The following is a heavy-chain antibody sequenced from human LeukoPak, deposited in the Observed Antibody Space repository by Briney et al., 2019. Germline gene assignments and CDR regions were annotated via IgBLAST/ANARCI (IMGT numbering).Heavy chain of an antibody. Sequence: GGSLRLSCVASGFTFSSYWMHWVRQDPRKGLVWVSRINGDGRNINYADSVRGRFTISRDNAKNTLYLQMNTLRVEDTAVYYCAREGHCSTTSCALDAIEIWGQGTLVAVSS. J-gene: IGHJ3*02. CDR2: INGDGRNI. V-gene: IGHV3-74*01. CDR3: AREGHCSTTSCALDAIEI. D-gene: IGHD2-2*01. CDR1: GFTFSSYW.